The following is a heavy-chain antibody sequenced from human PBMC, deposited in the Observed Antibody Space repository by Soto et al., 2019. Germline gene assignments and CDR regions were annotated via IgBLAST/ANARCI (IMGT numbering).Heavy chain of an antibody. CDR1: GASINTHY. D-gene: IGHD3-3*01. CDR3: ATRITVFGLLIPPFDP. J-gene: IGHJ5*02. Sequence: SETLSLTCTVSGASINTHYWSWIRQSPGKGLEWIGEINHTGGTHYNPSLKSRVTMSVDTSKNQFSLRLSSVTAADTAIYYCATRITVFGLLIPPFDPWGQGTQVTVSS. CDR2: INHTGGT. V-gene: IGHV4-59*04.